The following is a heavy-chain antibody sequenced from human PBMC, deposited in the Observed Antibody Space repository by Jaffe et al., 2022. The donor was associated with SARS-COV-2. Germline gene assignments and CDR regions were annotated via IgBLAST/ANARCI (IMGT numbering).Heavy chain of an antibody. J-gene: IGHJ6*03. V-gene: IGHV4-34*01. CDR1: GGSFSGYY. CDR3: ARGRGYSYGSGYYYYMDV. Sequence: QVQLQQWGAGLLKPSETLSLTCAVYGGSFSGYYWSWIRQPPGKGLEWIGEINHSGSTNYNPSLKSRVTISVDTSKNQFSLKLSSVTAADTAVYYCARGRGYSYGSGYYYYMDVWGKGTTVTVSS. CDR2: INHSGST. D-gene: IGHD5-18*01.